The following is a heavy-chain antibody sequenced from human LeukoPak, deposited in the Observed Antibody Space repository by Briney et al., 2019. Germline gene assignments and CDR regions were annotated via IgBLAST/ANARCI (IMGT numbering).Heavy chain of an antibody. Sequence: GGSLRFSCAASGFTFSDYYMSWIRQAPGKGVEWVSYISSSCRTIYYADSVQGRFTISRHNSKNALYLHENSLRAEDTAVYYCATSNIAARGYWGQGTLVSVSS. D-gene: IGHD6-6*01. CDR1: GFTFSDYY. V-gene: IGHV3-11*01. CDR2: ISSSCRTI. CDR3: ATSNIAARGY. J-gene: IGHJ4*02.